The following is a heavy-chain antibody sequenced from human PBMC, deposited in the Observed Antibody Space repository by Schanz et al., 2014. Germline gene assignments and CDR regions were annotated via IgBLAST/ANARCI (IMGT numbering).Heavy chain of an antibody. J-gene: IGHJ4*02. CDR3: ARGRTFDY. CDR2: INPSGGST. Sequence: VQLVQSGAEVKRPGASVRVSCKASGYTFTSYDFNWVRQAPGQGLEWMGMINPSGGSTTYAQKFQGRVTMTRDTSTSTVYIELHILTSEDTAVYYCARGRTFDYWGQGTLVTVSS. V-gene: IGHV1-46*01. CDR1: GYTFTSYD.